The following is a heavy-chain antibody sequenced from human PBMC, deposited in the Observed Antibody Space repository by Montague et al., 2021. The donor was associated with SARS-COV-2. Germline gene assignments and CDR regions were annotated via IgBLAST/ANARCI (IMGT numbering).Heavy chain of an antibody. Sequence: SETLSLTCSVFGASISGYFWSWIRQPAGKGLEWIGRIYTSGTTNYNPSLRSRVTMSVDTFKNQFSLKVNSVTAADTAVYYCARGYYLGSGDFFDYWGQGTLVTVSS. CDR1: GASISGYF. CDR2: IYTSGTT. V-gene: IGHV4-4*07. D-gene: IGHD2-15*01. CDR3: ARGYYLGSGDFFDY. J-gene: IGHJ4*02.